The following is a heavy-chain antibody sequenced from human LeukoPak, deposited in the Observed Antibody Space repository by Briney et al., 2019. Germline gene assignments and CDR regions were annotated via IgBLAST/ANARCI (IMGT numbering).Heavy chain of an antibody. D-gene: IGHD2-8*01. CDR2: IGGSGGNT. Sequence: GGSLRLSCAASGFTFSSAPMSWVRQAPGKGLEWVSVIGGSGGNTNYADSVRGRFTISRDNSKDTLYLQMNSLRAEDTAVYYCAQWHTVDYWGQGTLVTVSS. V-gene: IGHV3-23*01. J-gene: IGHJ4*02. CDR1: GFTFSSAP. CDR3: AQWHTVDY.